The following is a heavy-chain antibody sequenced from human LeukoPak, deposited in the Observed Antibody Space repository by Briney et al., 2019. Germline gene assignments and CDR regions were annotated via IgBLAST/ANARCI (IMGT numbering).Heavy chain of an antibody. CDR1: GFTFSSYW. Sequence: GGSLRLSCAASGFTFSSYWMSWVRQAPGKGLEWVANIKQDGSEKYYVDSVKGRFTISRDNAKNSLYLQMSNLRVEDTAVYFCARGGGLDVRGQGATVTVSS. D-gene: IGHD3-16*01. CDR3: ARGGGLDV. CDR2: IKQDGSEK. V-gene: IGHV3-7*03. J-gene: IGHJ6*02.